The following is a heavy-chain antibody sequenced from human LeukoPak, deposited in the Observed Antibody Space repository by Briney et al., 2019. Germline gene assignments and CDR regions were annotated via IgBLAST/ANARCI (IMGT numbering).Heavy chain of an antibody. CDR1: GGSISSGYYY. V-gene: IGHV4-61*09. CDR2: IYILGTT. Sequence: SETLSLTCSVSGGSISSGYYYWSWVRQAAGKGLEWIGHIYILGTTEYNPSLKSRITISIDKSDNHFSLNLSSVTAADTAVYYCARGSIADYYYYMDVWGKGTTVTVSS. J-gene: IGHJ6*03. CDR3: ARGSIADYYYYMDV. D-gene: IGHD6-6*01.